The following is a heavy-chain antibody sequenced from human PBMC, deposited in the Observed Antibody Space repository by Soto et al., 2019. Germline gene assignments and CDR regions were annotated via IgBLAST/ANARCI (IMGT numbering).Heavy chain of an antibody. D-gene: IGHD1-1*01. J-gene: IGHJ5*02. Sequence: GASVKVSCKASGGTFSSYAISWVRQAPGQGLEWMGGIILIFGTANYAQKFQGRVTITADESTSTAYMELNSLTSEDTAVYYCARDQSWHDLVWWFDPWGQGTLVTVSS. V-gene: IGHV1-69*13. CDR1: GGTFSSYA. CDR2: IILIFGTA. CDR3: ARDQSWHDLVWWFDP.